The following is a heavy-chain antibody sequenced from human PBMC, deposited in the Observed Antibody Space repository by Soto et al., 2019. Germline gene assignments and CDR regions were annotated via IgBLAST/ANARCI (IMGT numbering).Heavy chain of an antibody. V-gene: IGHV4-34*01. CDR1: GGSFSGYY. CDR3: ARGRVVVVAAPLYYYYYMDV. J-gene: IGHJ6*03. CDR2: INHSGST. D-gene: IGHD2-15*01. Sequence: SETLSLTCAVYGGSFSGYYWSWIRQPPGKGLEWIGEINHSGSTNYNPSLKSRVTISVDTSKNQFSLKLSSVTAADTAVYYCARGRVVVVAAPLYYYYYMDVWGKGTMVTVSS.